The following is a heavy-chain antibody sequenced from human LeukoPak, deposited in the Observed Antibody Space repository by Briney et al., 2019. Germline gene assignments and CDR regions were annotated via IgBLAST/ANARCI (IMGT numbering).Heavy chain of an antibody. Sequence: GGSLRLSCAASGFXFSNYGIHWVRQAPGKGLEWVALTWYDGSNKYYGDSVKGRFTISRDNSKNTLFLQMNSLRAEDTAVYYCAKADRSNYDILTGHSSGYAFDIWGQGTMVTVSS. J-gene: IGHJ3*02. CDR1: GFXFSNYG. CDR3: AKADRSNYDILTGHSSGYAFDI. D-gene: IGHD3-9*01. V-gene: IGHV3-33*06. CDR2: TWYDGSNK.